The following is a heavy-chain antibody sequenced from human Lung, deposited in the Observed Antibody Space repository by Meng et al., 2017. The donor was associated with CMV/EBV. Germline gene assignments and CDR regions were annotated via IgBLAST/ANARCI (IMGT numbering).Heavy chain of an antibody. Sequence: SCAASGFTFSNAWMSWVRQAPGKGLEWVGRIKSKTDGGTTDYAAPVKGRFTNSRDDSKNTLYLQMNSLKTEDTAVYYCTTGAYYDFWSGYHYWGQGXLVTVSS. CDR3: TTGAYYDFWSGYHY. D-gene: IGHD3-3*01. J-gene: IGHJ4*02. CDR2: IKSKTDGGTT. CDR1: GFTFSNAW. V-gene: IGHV3-15*01.